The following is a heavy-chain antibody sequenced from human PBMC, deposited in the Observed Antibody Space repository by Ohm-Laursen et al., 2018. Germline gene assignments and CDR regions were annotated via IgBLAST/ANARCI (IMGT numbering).Heavy chain of an antibody. V-gene: IGHV3-9*01. CDR2: ISGNSGSI. D-gene: IGHD5-18*01. Sequence: SLRLSCAASGFTFDDYAMHWVRKAPGKGREWVSGISGNSGSIGYADSVKGRFTISRDNAKNSLYLEMNSLRAEATALYYCANGNNSYGYVGDAFDIWGPWTLVTVSS. CDR3: ANGNNSYGYVGDAFDI. CDR1: GFTFDDYA. J-gene: IGHJ3*02.